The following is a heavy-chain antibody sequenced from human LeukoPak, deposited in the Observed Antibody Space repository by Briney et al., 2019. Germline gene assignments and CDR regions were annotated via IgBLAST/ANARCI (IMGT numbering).Heavy chain of an antibody. J-gene: IGHJ4*02. CDR2: INAGNGNT. CDR1: GYTFTXYA. Sequence: SGYTFTXYAMHWXRQAPGQRLEWMGWINAGNGNTKYSQKFQGRVTITRDTSASTAYMELSSLRSEDTAVYYCARDPYSSSWYPYPDYWGQGTLVTVSS. D-gene: IGHD6-13*01. V-gene: IGHV1-3*01. CDR3: ARDPYSSSWYPYPDY.